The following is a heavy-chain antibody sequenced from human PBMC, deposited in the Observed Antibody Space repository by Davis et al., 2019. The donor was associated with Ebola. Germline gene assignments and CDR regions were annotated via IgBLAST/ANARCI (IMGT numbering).Heavy chain of an antibody. CDR2: IHSGGNT. Sequence: GESLKISCAASGFTVSNNYMSWVRQAPGKGLEWVSIIHSGGNTYYADSVRGRFTISRDNSKNTLYLQMNSLRAEDTAVYYCARTQRGAFDIWGQGTMVTVSS. D-gene: IGHD6-25*01. V-gene: IGHV3-53*01. J-gene: IGHJ3*02. CDR3: ARTQRGAFDI. CDR1: GFTVSNNY.